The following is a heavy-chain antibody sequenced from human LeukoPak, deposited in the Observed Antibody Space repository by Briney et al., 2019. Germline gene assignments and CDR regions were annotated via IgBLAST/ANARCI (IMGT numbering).Heavy chain of an antibody. V-gene: IGHV3-49*04. CDR1: EFTFGDYA. CDR2: IRSKDNDGTT. CDR3: TRDRWGGGYISRGMEV. D-gene: IGHD5-12*01. Sequence: TGGSLRLSCTASEFTFGDYAMSWVRQAPGKGLEWLGFIRSKDNDGTTDYDASVKGRFIISRDDSKSVAYLEMNDLKIEDTAVYYCTRDRWGGGYISRGMEVWGKGTTVTISS. J-gene: IGHJ6*04.